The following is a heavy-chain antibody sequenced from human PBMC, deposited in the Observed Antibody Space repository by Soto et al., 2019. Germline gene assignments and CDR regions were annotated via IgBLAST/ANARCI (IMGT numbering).Heavy chain of an antibody. CDR2: IYHSGNT. J-gene: IGHJ6*02. CDR1: GGSISSGGYS. D-gene: IGHD4-17*01. V-gene: IGHV4-30-2*01. Sequence: SETLSLTCAVSGGSISSGGYSWSWIRQPPGKGLEWIGYIYHSGNTNYNPSLKSRVTISVDTSKNQFSLKLSSVTAADTAVYYCATVHYYYGMDVWGQGTTVTVSS. CDR3: ATVHYYYGMDV.